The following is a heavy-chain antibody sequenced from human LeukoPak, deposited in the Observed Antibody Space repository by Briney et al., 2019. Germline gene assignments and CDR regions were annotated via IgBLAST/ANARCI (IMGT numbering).Heavy chain of an antibody. J-gene: IGHJ6*02. CDR2: IYYRGRT. Sequence: SETLSLTCTVSGGSISSSSYYWGWIRQPPGKGLGWIGSIYYRGRTYYNPSLKSRVTISVDTSKNQFSLKLSSVTAADTAVYYCARDPHYYDSSGYFSPYYYHYGMDVWGQGTRVTVSS. D-gene: IGHD3-22*01. CDR1: GGSISSSSYY. CDR3: ARDPHYYDSSGYFSPYYYHYGMDV. V-gene: IGHV4-39*02.